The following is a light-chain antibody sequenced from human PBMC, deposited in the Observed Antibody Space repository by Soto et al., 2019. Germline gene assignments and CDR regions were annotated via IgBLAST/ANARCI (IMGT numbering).Light chain of an antibody. CDR2: EDN. CDR1: SGSIASNY. V-gene: IGLV6-57*03. CDR3: QSYDSSNHWV. Sequence: NFMLTQPHSVSESPGKTVTISCTRSSGSIASNYVQWYQQRPGSAPTTVIYEDNQRPSGVPDRFSGSIDSSSNSASLTISGLKTEYEADYYCQSYDSSNHWVFGVGTKVTVL. J-gene: IGLJ3*02.